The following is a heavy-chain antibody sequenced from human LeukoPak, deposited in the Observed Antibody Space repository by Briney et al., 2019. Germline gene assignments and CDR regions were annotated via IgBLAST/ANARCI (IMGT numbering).Heavy chain of an antibody. D-gene: IGHD4-23*01. V-gene: IGHV4-59*01. CDR1: GGSISSYY. CDR2: IYYSGSA. Sequence: SETLSLTCTVSGGSISSYYWSWIRQPPGKGLEWNGYIYYSGSANYNPSLKSRVTISVDTSKNQFSLKLSSVTAADTAVYYCARVEKYGGNLEYLQHWGQGNLV. J-gene: IGHJ1*01. CDR3: ARVEKYGGNLEYLQH.